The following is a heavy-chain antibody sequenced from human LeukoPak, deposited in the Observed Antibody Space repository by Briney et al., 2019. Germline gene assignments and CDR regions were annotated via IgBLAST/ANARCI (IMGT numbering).Heavy chain of an antibody. CDR1: GYTFTSYG. CDR2: ISAYNGNT. D-gene: IGHD3-3*01. V-gene: IGHV1-18*01. J-gene: IGHJ6*02. Sequence: ASVKVSCKASGYTFTSYGISWVRQAPGQGLEWMGWISAYNGNTNYAQKLQGRVTMTTDTSTSTAYMELRSLRSDDTAVYYCARANPLEWSIPTPWAIYGMDVWGQGTTVTVSS. CDR3: ARANPLEWSIPTPWAIYGMDV.